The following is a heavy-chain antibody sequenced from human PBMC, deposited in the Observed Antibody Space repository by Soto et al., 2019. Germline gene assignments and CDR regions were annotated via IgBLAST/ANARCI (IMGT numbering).Heavy chain of an antibody. Sequence: GASVKVSCKASGYTFTSYGISWVRQAPGKGLEWMGGFGAEDGETIYAQKFQGRVTMTEDTSTDTAYMELSSLRSEDTAVYYCATDLTVTTNFVDYWGQGTLVTVSS. CDR3: ATDLTVTTNFVDY. D-gene: IGHD4-17*01. J-gene: IGHJ4*02. CDR1: GYTFTSYG. V-gene: IGHV1-24*01. CDR2: FGAEDGET.